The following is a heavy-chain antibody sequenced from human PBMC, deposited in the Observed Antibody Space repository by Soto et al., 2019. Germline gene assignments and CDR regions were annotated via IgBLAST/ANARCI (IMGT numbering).Heavy chain of an antibody. CDR1: GFTFSSYG. CDR2: IWYDGSNK. V-gene: IGHV3-33*01. D-gene: IGHD3-22*01. CDR3: ARASYYYDSSGYYPL. Sequence: GGSLRLSCAASGFTFSSYGMHWVRQAPGKGLEWVAVIWYDGSNKYYADSVKGRFTISRDNSKSTLYLQMNSLRAEDTAVYYCARASYYYDSSGYYPLWGQGT. J-gene: IGHJ4*02.